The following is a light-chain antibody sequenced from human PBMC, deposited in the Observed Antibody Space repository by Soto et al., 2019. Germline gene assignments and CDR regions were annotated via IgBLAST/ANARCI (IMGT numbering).Light chain of an antibody. CDR3: ASWDGSLSGFV. CDR2: RSD. CDR1: TSNIGHNY. V-gene: IGLV1-47*01. Sequence: QSVLTQPPSASGTPGQRVTISCSGSTSNIGHNYVCWYQQLPGSTPKLLIQRSDQRPSGVPDRFSGSKSGTSASLTIGGLRSEDEADYYCASWDGSLSGFVFGTGTKLTVL. J-gene: IGLJ1*01.